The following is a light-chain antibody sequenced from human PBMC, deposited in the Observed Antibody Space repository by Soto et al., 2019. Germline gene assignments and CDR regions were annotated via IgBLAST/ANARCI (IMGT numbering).Light chain of an antibody. CDR1: QSVSSSSY. Sequence: EIVLTQSPGTLSLSPGERATLSCRASQSVSSSSYLAWYQQKPGQAPRLLIYGASSRATGIPDRFSGSGSATDFTLTGSRLEPEDFAVYYCRQYGSSPSYTFGQGTKLEIK. V-gene: IGKV3-20*01. J-gene: IGKJ2*01. CDR2: GAS. CDR3: RQYGSSPSYT.